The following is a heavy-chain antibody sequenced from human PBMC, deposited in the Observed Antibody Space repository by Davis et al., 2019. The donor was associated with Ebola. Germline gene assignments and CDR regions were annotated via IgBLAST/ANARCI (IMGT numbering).Heavy chain of an antibody. Sequence: GESLKISCAASGFTFSTYNMSWVRQAPGKGLEWVSYISSSSSNIYYADSVKGRFTISRDNAENSLYLQMNSLRDEDTAVYYCARDPHGYSSSWYSDYWGQGTLVTVSS. CDR2: ISSSSSNI. J-gene: IGHJ4*02. CDR1: GFTFSTYN. CDR3: ARDPHGYSSSWYSDY. V-gene: IGHV3-48*02. D-gene: IGHD6-13*01.